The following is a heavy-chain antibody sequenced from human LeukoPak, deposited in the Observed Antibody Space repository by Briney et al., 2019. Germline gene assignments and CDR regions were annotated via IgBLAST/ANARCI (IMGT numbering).Heavy chain of an antibody. CDR1: GYTFTSYG. CDR3: ARPMVRGKVPTYYYYYGMDV. D-gene: IGHD3-10*01. J-gene: IGHJ6*02. Sequence: ASVKVSCKASGYTFTSYGISWVRQAPGQGLEWMGWISAYNGNTNYAQKLQGRVTMTTGTSTSTAYMELRSLRSDDTAVYYCARPMVRGKVPTYYYYYGMDVWGQGTTVTVSS. CDR2: ISAYNGNT. V-gene: IGHV1-18*01.